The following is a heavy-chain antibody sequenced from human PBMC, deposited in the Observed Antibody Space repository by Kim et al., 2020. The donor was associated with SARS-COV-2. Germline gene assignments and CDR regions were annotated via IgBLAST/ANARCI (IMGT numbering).Heavy chain of an antibody. J-gene: IGHJ6*02. Sequence: NHPLRDRVPIPVDTSRNQFSLRLSSVTAADTAVYYCARGATGYYYYGMDVWGQGTTVTVSS. D-gene: IGHD5-12*01. CDR3: ARGATGYYYYGMDV. V-gene: IGHV4-4*08.